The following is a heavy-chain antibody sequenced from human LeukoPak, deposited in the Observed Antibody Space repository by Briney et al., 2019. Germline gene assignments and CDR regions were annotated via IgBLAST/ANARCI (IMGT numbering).Heavy chain of an antibody. Sequence: PSETLSLTCTVSGGSISSYYWSWIRQPPGKGLEWIGYIYYSGSTNYNPSLKSRVTISVDTSKNQFSLKLSSVTAADTAVYYCARHRVDIVATIGFDPWSQGTLVTVSS. D-gene: IGHD5-12*01. V-gene: IGHV4-59*08. J-gene: IGHJ5*02. CDR2: IYYSGST. CDR1: GGSISSYY. CDR3: ARHRVDIVATIGFDP.